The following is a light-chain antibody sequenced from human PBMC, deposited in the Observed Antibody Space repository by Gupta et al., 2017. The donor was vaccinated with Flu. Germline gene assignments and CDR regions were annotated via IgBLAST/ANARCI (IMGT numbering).Light chain of an antibody. CDR1: QNINDW. V-gene: IGKV1-5*03. Sequence: GDRLTSTCRASQNINDWLAWYQQKPGKAPKLLIFKASSLESGVPSTFSGSGSGTEFTLTINSLQPDDFATYYCQQYNTFPWTFGQGTKVEIK. CDR3: QQYNTFPWT. CDR2: KAS. J-gene: IGKJ1*01.